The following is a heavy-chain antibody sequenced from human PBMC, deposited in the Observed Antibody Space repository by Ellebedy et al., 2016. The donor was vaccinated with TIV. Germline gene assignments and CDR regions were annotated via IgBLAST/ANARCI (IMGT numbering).Heavy chain of an antibody. CDR3: ARGYGTGRYGMDV. CDR2: VYYRGST. D-gene: IGHD3-10*01. Sequence: PSETLSLTCTVSGDSVSSESYYWSWIRLAPGKGLEWIGSVYYRGSTKYNPSLKSRVTISEDRSTNEFSLKLTSVTSADTAGYYCARGYGTGRYGMDVWGQGTTVTVSS. CDR1: GDSVSSESYY. J-gene: IGHJ6*02. V-gene: IGHV4-61*01.